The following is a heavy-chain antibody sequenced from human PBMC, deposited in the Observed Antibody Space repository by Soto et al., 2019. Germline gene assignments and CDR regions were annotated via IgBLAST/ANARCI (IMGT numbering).Heavy chain of an antibody. CDR2: ISGSGGST. J-gene: IGHJ3*02. D-gene: IGHD7-27*01. CDR3: AKDPVLTGDNDAFDI. V-gene: IGHV3-23*01. Sequence: GGSLRLSCAASGFTFSSYAMSWVRQAPGKGLEWVSAISGSGGSTYYADSMKGRFTISRDNSKNTLYLQMNSLRAEDTAVYYCAKDPVLTGDNDAFDIWGQGTMVTVSS. CDR1: GFTFSSYA.